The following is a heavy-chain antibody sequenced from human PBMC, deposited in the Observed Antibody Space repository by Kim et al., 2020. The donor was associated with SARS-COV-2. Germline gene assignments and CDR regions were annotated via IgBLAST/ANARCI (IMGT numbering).Heavy chain of an antibody. CDR3: ARRLSNTSGWGSHYCDL. J-gene: IGHJ2*01. Sequence: SETLSLTCAVYGGSFSGYYWSWIRQPPGKGLEWIGEINHSGRTNYNPSLKSRVTISVDTSKNQSSLKLTSVTAAATAVYYCARRLSNTSGWGSHYCDLWG. V-gene: IGHV4-34*01. CDR2: INHSGRT. CDR1: GGSFSGYY. D-gene: IGHD3-10*01.